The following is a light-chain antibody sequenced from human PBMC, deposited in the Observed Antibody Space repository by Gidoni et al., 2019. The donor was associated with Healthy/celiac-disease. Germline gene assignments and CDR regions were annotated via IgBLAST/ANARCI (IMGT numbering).Light chain of an antibody. V-gene: IGKV4-1*01. CDR2: WAS. CDR3: QQYYSTPQT. Sequence: DILITQSPDSLAVSLGERATINCKARQSVLSSSNNKNYLAWYQQKPGQPPKLLIYWASTRESGVPDRFSGSGSGTDFTLTISSLQAEDVAVYYCQQYYSTPQTFGQGTKVEIK. J-gene: IGKJ1*01. CDR1: QSVLSSSNNKNY.